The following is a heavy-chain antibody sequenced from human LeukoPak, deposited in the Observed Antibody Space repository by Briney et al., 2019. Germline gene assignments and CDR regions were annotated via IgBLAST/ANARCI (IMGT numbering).Heavy chain of an antibody. J-gene: IGHJ6*03. V-gene: IGHV3-30*02. CDR2: IRYDGSNK. CDR3: AKEGAFYGSGSYIGHYMDV. D-gene: IGHD3-10*01. CDR1: GYTFSNYG. Sequence: PGGSLRLSCAASGYTFSNYGMHWVRRAPGKGLEWVVFIRYDGSNKYYADSVKGRFTISRDNSKNTLYLQMNSLRAEDTAVYYCAKEGAFYGSGSYIGHYMDVWGRGTTVTVSS.